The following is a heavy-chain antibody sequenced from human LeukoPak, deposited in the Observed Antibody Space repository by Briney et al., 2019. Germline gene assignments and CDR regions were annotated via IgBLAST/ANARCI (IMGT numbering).Heavy chain of an antibody. D-gene: IGHD6-13*01. Sequence: GASVKVSCKASGGTFSSYAISWVRQAPGQGLEWMGRIIPILGKANYAQKFQGRVTITADKSTSTAYMELSSLRSEDTAVYYCTYSSSWYGTYFQHWGQGTLVTVSS. V-gene: IGHV1-69*04. CDR1: GGTFSSYA. CDR3: TYSSSWYGTYFQH. J-gene: IGHJ1*01. CDR2: IIPILGKA.